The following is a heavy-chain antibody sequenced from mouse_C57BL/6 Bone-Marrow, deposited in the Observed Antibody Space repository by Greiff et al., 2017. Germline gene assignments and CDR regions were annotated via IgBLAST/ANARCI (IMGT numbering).Heavy chain of an antibody. J-gene: IGHJ2*01. Sequence: QVQLQQPGAELVRPGTSVKLSCKASGYTFTSSWMHWVKQRPGQGLEWIGVIDPSDSYTNYNQKFKGKATLTVDTSSSTAYMQLRSLTSEDSAVYYCARGADYWGQGTTLTVSS. V-gene: IGHV1-59*01. CDR3: ARGADY. CDR1: GYTFTSSW. CDR2: IDPSDSYT.